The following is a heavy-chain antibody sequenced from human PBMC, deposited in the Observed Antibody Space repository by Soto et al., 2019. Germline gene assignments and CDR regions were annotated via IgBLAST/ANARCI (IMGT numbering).Heavy chain of an antibody. CDR3: SGDLYPLAYYFDF. J-gene: IGHJ4*01. V-gene: IGHV1-18*01. CDR1: GYTFTNHG. Sequence: QVQLVPSGAEVKKPGASVKVSCKASGYTFTNHGLSWVRQAPGQGLEWLGWISGHNGNTKYAQRLQGRVTITTDTATSKAYRELMSLKSYDKGVEYRSGDLYPLAYYFDFWGPGTLVTVSS. CDR2: ISGHNGNT.